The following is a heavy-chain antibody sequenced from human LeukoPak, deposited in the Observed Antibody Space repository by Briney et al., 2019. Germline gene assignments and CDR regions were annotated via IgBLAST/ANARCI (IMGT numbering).Heavy chain of an antibody. D-gene: IGHD3-22*01. Sequence: ASVKVSCKASGYIFTSYYMYWVRQAPGQGLEWMGIINPSGGSIRYAQKFQGRVTMTRDTSTSTVYMELSSLRSEDTAVYYCARGRNYYDSSRYYYEGDAFNIWGQGTMVTVSS. CDR3: ARGRNYYDSSRYYYEGDAFNI. V-gene: IGHV1-46*01. CDR1: GYIFTSYY. CDR2: INPSGGSI. J-gene: IGHJ3*02.